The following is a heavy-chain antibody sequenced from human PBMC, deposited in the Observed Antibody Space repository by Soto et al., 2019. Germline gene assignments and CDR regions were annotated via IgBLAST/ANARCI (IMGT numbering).Heavy chain of an antibody. CDR1: GYTFTSYA. CDR3: ARESLWFGELLSYFDY. J-gene: IGHJ4*02. Sequence: GASVKVSCKASGYTFTSYAMHWVRQAPGQRLEWMGWINAGNGNTKYSQKFQGRVTITRDTSANTAYMELRSLRSEDTAVYYCARESLWFGELLSYFDYWGQGTLVTVSS. D-gene: IGHD3-10*01. CDR2: INAGNGNT. V-gene: IGHV1-3*01.